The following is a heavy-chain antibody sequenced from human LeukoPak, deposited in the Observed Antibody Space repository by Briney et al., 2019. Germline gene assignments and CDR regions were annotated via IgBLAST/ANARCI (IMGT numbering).Heavy chain of an antibody. CDR3: ANQRWLHSNFDS. CDR2: ISGSGGST. J-gene: IGHJ4*02. CDR1: GFTFSSYG. Sequence: GMSLRLSCAASGFTFSSYGMSWVRQAPGKGLEWVSAISGSGGSTYYADSVKGRFTISRDNSKNTLYLQMNSLRAEDTAAYYCANQRWLHSNFDSWGQGTLVTVSS. D-gene: IGHD5-24*01. V-gene: IGHV3-23*01.